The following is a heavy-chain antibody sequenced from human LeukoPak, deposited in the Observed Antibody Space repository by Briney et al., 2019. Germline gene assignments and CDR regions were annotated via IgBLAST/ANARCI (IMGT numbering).Heavy chain of an antibody. CDR3: ASGYGPIDY. CDR1: GFTVSSNY. J-gene: IGHJ4*02. Sequence: GGSLRPSCAASGFTVSSNYMSWVRQAPGKGLEWVSVIYSGGSTYYADSVKGRFTISRDNSKNTLYLQMNGLRAEDTAVYYCASGYGPIDYWGQGTLVTVSS. CDR2: IYSGGST. D-gene: IGHD4/OR15-4a*01. V-gene: IGHV3-53*01.